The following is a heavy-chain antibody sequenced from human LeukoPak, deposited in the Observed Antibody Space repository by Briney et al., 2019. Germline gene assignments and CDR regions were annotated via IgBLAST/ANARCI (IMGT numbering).Heavy chain of an antibody. J-gene: IGHJ4*02. D-gene: IGHD1-26*01. V-gene: IGHV4-39*01. Sequence: PSETLSLTCTVSGGSISSSSYYWGWIRQPPGKGLEWIGSIYYSGSTYYNPSLKSRVTISVDTSKNQFSLKLSSVTAADTAVYYCARPSIVGADIDYWGQGTLVTVSS. CDR3: ARPSIVGADIDY. CDR1: GGSISSSSYY. CDR2: IYYSGST.